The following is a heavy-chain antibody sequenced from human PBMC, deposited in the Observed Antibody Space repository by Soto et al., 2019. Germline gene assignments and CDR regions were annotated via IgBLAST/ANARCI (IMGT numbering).Heavy chain of an antibody. J-gene: IGHJ3*01. V-gene: IGHV3-21*01. D-gene: IGHD3-22*01. CDR2: IDSSSSYI. CDR3: ARVVYFDSSGFGL. CDR1: GFSFSAYN. Sequence: GGSLRLSCVASGFSFSAYNMNWVRQAPGKGLEWVSSIDSSSSYIYYADSMKGRFTISRDNAKNSLYLQMNSLRVEDTAVYYCARVVYFDSSGFGLWGQGTLVTVSS.